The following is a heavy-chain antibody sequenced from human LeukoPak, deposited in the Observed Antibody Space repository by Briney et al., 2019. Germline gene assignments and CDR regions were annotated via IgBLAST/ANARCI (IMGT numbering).Heavy chain of an antibody. D-gene: IGHD3/OR15-3a*01. CDR1: RFTFSSYE. J-gene: IGHJ4*02. Sequence: GGSLRLSCAASRFTFSSYEMNWVRQAPGKGLEWVSYISSSGGTRYYADSVKGRFTISRDNAKNSLYLQMNSLRAEDTAIYYCARDDLPWGYFDYWGQGTLVTVSS. CDR2: ISSSGGTR. CDR3: ARDDLPWGYFDY. V-gene: IGHV3-48*03.